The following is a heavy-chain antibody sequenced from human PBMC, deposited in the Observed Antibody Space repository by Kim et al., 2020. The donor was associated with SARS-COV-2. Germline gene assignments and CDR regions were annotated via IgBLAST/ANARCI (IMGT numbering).Heavy chain of an antibody. V-gene: IGHV1-69*13. CDR3: AKPTGNMDV. CDR1: GDAFSNYA. CDR2: IMPIFGTT. Sequence: SVKVSCKASGDAFSNYAISWVRQAPGQGLEWMGEIMPIFGTTKYAQKFQDRFTITADGSTSTAYMELSRLTSEDTAVYYCAKPTGNMDVWGQGATIYVSS. J-gene: IGHJ6*02.